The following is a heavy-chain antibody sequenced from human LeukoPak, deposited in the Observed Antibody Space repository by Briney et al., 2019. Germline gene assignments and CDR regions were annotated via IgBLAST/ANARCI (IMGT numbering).Heavy chain of an antibody. CDR1: RYTFTSYG. Sequence: ASVKVSCNASRYTFTSYGISWVRQAPGQGLEWTGWISAYNGNTNYAQKLQGRVTMTTDTSTSTAYMELRSLRSDDTAVYYCARVSHVVVTANDYWGQGTLVTVSS. CDR2: ISAYNGNT. CDR3: ARVSHVVVTANDY. V-gene: IGHV1-18*01. D-gene: IGHD2-21*02. J-gene: IGHJ4*02.